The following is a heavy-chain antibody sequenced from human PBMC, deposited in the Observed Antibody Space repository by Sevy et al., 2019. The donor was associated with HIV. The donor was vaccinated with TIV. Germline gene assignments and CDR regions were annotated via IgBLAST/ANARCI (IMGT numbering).Heavy chain of an antibody. D-gene: IGHD2-8*01. V-gene: IGHV3-23*01. CDR2: LSFVCGKI. J-gene: IGHJ4*02. CDR1: GFNFNIYS. CDR3: AREGCTRPHDY. Sequence: GGSLRLSCAVSGFNFNIYSMSWVRQAPGKGLEWVSTLSFVCGKINYADSVKGRFIISRDDSKNTLYLQMNCLRAEDTAVYFCAREGCTRPHDYWGQGTLVTVSS.